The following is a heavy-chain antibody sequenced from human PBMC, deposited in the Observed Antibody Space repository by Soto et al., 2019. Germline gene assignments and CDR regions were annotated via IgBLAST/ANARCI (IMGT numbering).Heavy chain of an antibody. V-gene: IGHV1-18*01. J-gene: IGHJ4*02. CDR2: ISAYNCNT. CDR3: ARGAPNDY. Sequence: QVQLVQSGAELKKPGASVKVSCKPSGYTFNSYGITWVRQAPGQGLEWMGWISAYNCNTVYAQRLQGRVTMTTDTSTSTAYMELRSLRSDDTAVYYWARGAPNDYWGQGTLVTVSS. CDR1: GYTFNSYG.